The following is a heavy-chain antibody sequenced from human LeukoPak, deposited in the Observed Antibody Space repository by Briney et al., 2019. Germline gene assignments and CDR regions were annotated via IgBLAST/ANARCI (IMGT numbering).Heavy chain of an antibody. CDR3: ARDRGGQYSYGREFDY. V-gene: IGHV4-59*01. Sequence: PSETLSLTCTVSGGSISSYYWSWIRQPPGKGLEWIGYIYYSGSTNYNPSLKSRVTISVDTSKNQSSLKLSSVTAADTAVYYCARDRGGQYSYGREFDYWGQGILVTVSS. CDR2: IYYSGST. CDR1: GGSISSYY. J-gene: IGHJ4*02. D-gene: IGHD5-18*01.